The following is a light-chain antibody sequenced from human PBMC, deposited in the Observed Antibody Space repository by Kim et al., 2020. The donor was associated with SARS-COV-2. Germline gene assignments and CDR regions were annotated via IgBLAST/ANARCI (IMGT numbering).Light chain of an antibody. Sequence: RATINCKSSQSVLYSSNNKNFLAWYQQKPGQPPKLLIYWASTRESGVPDRFSGSGSGTDFTLTNSSLQAEDVAVYYCQQYYSTPYTFGQGTKLEI. CDR3: QQYYSTPYT. CDR1: QSVLYSSNNKNF. J-gene: IGKJ2*01. V-gene: IGKV4-1*01. CDR2: WAS.